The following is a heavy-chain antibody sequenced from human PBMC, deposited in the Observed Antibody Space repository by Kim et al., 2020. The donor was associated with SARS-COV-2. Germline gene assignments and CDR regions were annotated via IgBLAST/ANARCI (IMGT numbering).Heavy chain of an antibody. CDR1: GFSFSDSA. D-gene: IGHD1-1*01. J-gene: IGHJ3*02. Sequence: GGSLRLSCAASGFSFSDSAMHWVRQASGKGLEWVGRIRSKANSYATTSAASVKGRFTISRDDSKNAAYLQLNSLKTEDTAVYYCTRVPGTTLAFCDAYDIWGQGTMVTVSS. V-gene: IGHV3-73*01. CDR2: IRSKANSYAT. CDR3: TRVPGTTLAFCDAYDI.